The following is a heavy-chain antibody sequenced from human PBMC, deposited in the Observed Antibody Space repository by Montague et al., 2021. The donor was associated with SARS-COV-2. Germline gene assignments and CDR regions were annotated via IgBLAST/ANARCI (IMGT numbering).Heavy chain of an antibody. CDR3: ARDGFYYDSSGEYLETGGFDN. CDR1: GGSISNYY. Sequence: SETLSLICTVSGGSISNYYWSWIRQSPGKRLEWIGYIHHTGSSNYSPSLKSRVTISLGTSRNQFSLKLSSVTAADTAVYYCARDGFYYDSSGEYLETGGFDNWGQGTLVTVSS. J-gene: IGHJ4*02. D-gene: IGHD3-22*01. V-gene: IGHV4-59*01. CDR2: IHHTGSS.